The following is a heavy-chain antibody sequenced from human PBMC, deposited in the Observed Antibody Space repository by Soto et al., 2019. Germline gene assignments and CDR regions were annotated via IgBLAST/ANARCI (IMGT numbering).Heavy chain of an antibody. D-gene: IGHD1-26*01. V-gene: IGHV3-30*18. J-gene: IGHJ4*02. CDR1: GFTFSSYG. CDR3: AKEEYSGSYLDY. CDR2: IAYDGSNK. Sequence: GGSLRLSCAASGFTFSSYGMHWVSQAPGKGLEWVAVIAYDGSNKYYADSVKGRFTISRDNSKNTLYLQMNSLRAEDSSVYYCAKEEYSGSYLDYWGQGTLVTVSS.